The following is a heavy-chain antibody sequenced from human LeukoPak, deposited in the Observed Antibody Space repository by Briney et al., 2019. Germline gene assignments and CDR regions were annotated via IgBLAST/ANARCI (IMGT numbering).Heavy chain of an antibody. CDR1: GYTFTNYG. J-gene: IGHJ4*02. CDR3: ARDGTSTDDY. V-gene: IGHV1-18*01. Sequence: ASVKVSCKASGYTFTNYGISWGRQAPGQGLEWMGWISGYNDNTNYAQKFQGRLTVTTDTSTSTTYMELRSLRSDDTAVYYCARDGTSTDDYWGQGTLVTVSS. CDR2: ISGYNDNT. D-gene: IGHD2-2*01.